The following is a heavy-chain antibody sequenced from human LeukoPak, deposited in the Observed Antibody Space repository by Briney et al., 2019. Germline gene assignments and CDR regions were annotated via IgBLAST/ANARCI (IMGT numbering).Heavy chain of an antibody. CDR1: GGSISSSSYY. CDR2: IYTSGST. Sequence: KPSETLSLTCTVSGGSISSSSYYWGWIRQPAGKGLEWIGRIYTSGSTNYNPSLKSRVTISVDTSKNQFSLKLSSVTAADTAVYYCARLKGYSSGWYPSYYFDYWGQGTLVTVSS. CDR3: ARLKGYSSGWYPSYYFDY. V-gene: IGHV4-61*02. J-gene: IGHJ4*02. D-gene: IGHD6-19*01.